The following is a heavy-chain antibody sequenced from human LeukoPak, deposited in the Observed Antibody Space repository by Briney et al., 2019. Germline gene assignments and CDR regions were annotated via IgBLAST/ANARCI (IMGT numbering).Heavy chain of an antibody. D-gene: IGHD3-16*01. Sequence: GGSLRLSCAASGFTFSSYWMHWARQDAGKGLVWVARISSDGTNTVYADSVKGRFTISRDNAKNTLYLQMNSLKTEDTAVYYCTTGEGEAGDYWGQGTLVTVSS. CDR3: TTGEGEAGDY. CDR2: ISSDGTNT. V-gene: IGHV3-74*01. CDR1: GFTFSSYW. J-gene: IGHJ4*02.